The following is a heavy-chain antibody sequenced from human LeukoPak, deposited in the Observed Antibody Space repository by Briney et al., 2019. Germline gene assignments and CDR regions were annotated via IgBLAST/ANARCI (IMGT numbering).Heavy chain of an antibody. J-gene: IGHJ6*02. D-gene: IGHD6-19*01. Sequence: ASVKVSCKASGYTFTSYYMHWVRQAPGQGLEWMGIINPSGGSTSYAQKFQGRVTMTRDTSTSTVYMELSNLRSEDTAVYYCARGSGSGWYYYYYGMDVWGQGTTVTVSS. CDR1: GYTFTSYY. CDR2: INPSGGST. CDR3: ARGSGSGWYYYYYGMDV. V-gene: IGHV1-46*01.